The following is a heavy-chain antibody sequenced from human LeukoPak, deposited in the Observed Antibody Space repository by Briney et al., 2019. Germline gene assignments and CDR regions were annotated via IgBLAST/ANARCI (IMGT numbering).Heavy chain of an antibody. J-gene: IGHJ3*01. CDR1: GFTFSNYA. CDR3: ATRTSGAFDF. Sequence: PGGSLRLSCAASGFTFSNYAVHWVRQAPGKGLEWVALISDDGSNKYYTNSVKGRFTISRDNSKNTLYLQMNGLRAEDTAVYYCATRTSGAFDFWGQGKMVIVS. V-gene: IGHV3-30-3*01. CDR2: ISDDGSNK.